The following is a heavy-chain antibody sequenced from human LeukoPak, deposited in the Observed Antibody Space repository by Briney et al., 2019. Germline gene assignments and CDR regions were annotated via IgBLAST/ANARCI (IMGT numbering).Heavy chain of an antibody. V-gene: IGHV3-30*02. CDR3: AKDFSGYTYSFDY. D-gene: IGHD3-22*01. CDR2: IRYDGSNK. Sequence: TGGSLRLSCAASGFTFSSYAMSWVRQAPGKGLEWVAFIRYDGSNKYYADSVKGRFTISRDNSKNTLYLQMNSLRAEDTAVYYCAKDFSGYTYSFDYWGQGTLVTVSS. J-gene: IGHJ4*02. CDR1: GFTFSSYA.